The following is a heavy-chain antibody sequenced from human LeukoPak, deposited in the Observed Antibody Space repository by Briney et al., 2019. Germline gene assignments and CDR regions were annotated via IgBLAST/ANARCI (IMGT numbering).Heavy chain of an antibody. Sequence: ASVKVSCKASGYTFTSYGISWVRQAPGQGLEWMGWISAYNGNTNYAQKLQGRVTMTTDTSTSTAYMELRSLRSDDTAVYYCARVFLAGSEGNWFDPWGQGTLVTVSS. CDR1: GYTFTSYG. J-gene: IGHJ5*02. CDR3: ARVFLAGSEGNWFDP. V-gene: IGHV1-18*01. D-gene: IGHD6-25*01. CDR2: ISAYNGNT.